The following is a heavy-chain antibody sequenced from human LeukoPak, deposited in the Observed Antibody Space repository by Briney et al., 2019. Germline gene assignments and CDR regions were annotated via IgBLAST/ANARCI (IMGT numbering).Heavy chain of an antibody. D-gene: IGHD2-2*01. CDR2: IYYGGST. Sequence: SETLSLTCTVSGGSISSYYWSWIRQPPGKGLEWIGYIYYGGSTNYNPPLKSRVTISVDTSKNQFSLKLSSVTAADTAVYYCARRPFYCSSTSCHGGAFDIWGQGTMVTVSS. CDR1: GGSISSYY. J-gene: IGHJ3*02. CDR3: ARRPFYCSSTSCHGGAFDI. V-gene: IGHV4-59*08.